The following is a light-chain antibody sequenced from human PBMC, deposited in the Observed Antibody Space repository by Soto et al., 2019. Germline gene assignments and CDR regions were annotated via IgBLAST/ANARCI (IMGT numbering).Light chain of an antibody. Sequence: QSVLTQPPSASGTPGQRVTISCSGRRSNIGSNDVHWYRQLPGTVPKLLIYSDNQRPSGVPDRFSGSKSGTSASLAISSLRSEDEADYYCVVWDDSLRGSVFGGGTKLTVL. V-gene: IGLV1-47*02. J-gene: IGLJ3*02. CDR1: RSNIGSND. CDR3: VVWDDSLRGSV. CDR2: SDN.